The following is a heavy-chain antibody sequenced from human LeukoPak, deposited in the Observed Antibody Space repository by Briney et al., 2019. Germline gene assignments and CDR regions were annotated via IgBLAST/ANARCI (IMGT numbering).Heavy chain of an antibody. V-gene: IGHV3-74*01. D-gene: IGHD5-18*01. Sequence: GGSLRLSCAASGFTFSNYWMQWVRHAPGKGLVWVSRINSDGSSTSYADSVKGRFTISRDNAKNTLYLQMNSLRAEDTAVYYCARLGYSYGQYYFDYWGQGTLVTVSS. J-gene: IGHJ4*02. CDR1: GFTFSNYW. CDR3: ARLGYSYGQYYFDY. CDR2: INSDGSST.